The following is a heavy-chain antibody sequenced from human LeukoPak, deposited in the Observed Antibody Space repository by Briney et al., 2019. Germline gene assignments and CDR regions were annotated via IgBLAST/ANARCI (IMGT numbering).Heavy chain of an antibody. D-gene: IGHD2-15*01. V-gene: IGHV3-15*01. CDR3: TTRSPARYCSDGACYSSADY. J-gene: IGHJ4*02. CDR1: GFTFSSYA. CDR2: IRSKADGGTP. Sequence: NPGGSLRLSCAASGFTFSSYAMSWVRQAPGKGLEWVGHIRSKADGGTPDYIAPVKGRFTISRDDSKDTLYLQMNSLNTEDTAMYYCTTRSPARYCSDGACYSSADYWGQGTLVTVSS.